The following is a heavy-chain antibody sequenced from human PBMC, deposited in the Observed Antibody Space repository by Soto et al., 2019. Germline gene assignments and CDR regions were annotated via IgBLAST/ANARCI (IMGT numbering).Heavy chain of an antibody. V-gene: IGHV3-23*01. CDR2: ISGSGGST. CDR1: GFPFINFA. D-gene: IGHD6-13*01. J-gene: IGHJ4*02. CDR3: AKAPFEYSSSWYFDY. Sequence: LRLSCAASGFPFINFAMSWVRQSPGKGLEWVSAISGSGGSTYYADSVKGRFTISRDNSKNTLYLQMNSLRAEDTAVYSCAKAPFEYSSSWYFDYWGQGPLVTASS.